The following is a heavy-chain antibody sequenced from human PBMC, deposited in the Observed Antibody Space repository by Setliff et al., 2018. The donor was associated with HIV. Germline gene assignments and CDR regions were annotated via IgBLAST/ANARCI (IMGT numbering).Heavy chain of an antibody. J-gene: IGHJ6*02. CDR3: AKNFFYSLDV. Sequence: GESLKISCKGSGYSFSSYWIGWVRQMPGKGLEWMGIIYPGDSDTRYSPSFQGQVTMSVDKSKNEFSLKVTSMTAADTAVYYCAKNFFYSLDVWGQGTTVTVSS. V-gene: IGHV5-51*01. CDR2: IYPGDSDT. CDR1: GYSFSSYW.